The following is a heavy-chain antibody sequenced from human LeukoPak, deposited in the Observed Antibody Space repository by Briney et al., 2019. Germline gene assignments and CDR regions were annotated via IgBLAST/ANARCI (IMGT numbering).Heavy chain of an antibody. CDR1: GVSFSGFY. Sequence: PSETLSLTCAVYGVSFSGFYWSWVRQPPGKGPEWVGEIDQSGGTNYNPSLKSRVTISIDTSKNQFSLKMTSVTAADTAVYYCAINDGSGSYYKSDFWGQGTLVTVSS. CDR2: IDQSGGT. J-gene: IGHJ4*02. D-gene: IGHD3-10*01. V-gene: IGHV4-34*01. CDR3: AINDGSGSYYKSDF.